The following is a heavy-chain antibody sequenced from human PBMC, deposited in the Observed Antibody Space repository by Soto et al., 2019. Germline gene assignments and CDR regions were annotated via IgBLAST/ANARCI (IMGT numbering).Heavy chain of an antibody. CDR1: GFTFSSYD. V-gene: IGHV3-13*01. D-gene: IGHD6-19*01. CDR2: IGTAGDS. CDR3: AIARFSSGSLDY. J-gene: IGHJ4*02. Sequence: EVQLVESGGGLVQPGGSLRLSCAASGFTFSSYDMHWVRQATGKGLEWVSAIGTAGDSYYPGSVKGRFTISRENAKNSLYLQMNSLRAGDTAVYYCAIARFSSGSLDYWGQGTLVTVSS.